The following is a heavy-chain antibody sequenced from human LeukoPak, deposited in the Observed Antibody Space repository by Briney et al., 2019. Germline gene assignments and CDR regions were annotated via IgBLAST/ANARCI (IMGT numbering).Heavy chain of an antibody. V-gene: IGHV1-2*02. CDR1: GYTFTGYY. Sequence: ASVKVSCKASGYTFTGYYMHWVRQAPGPGLEWMGWINPNSGGTNYAQKFQGRVTMTRDTSNSTAYMELSRLRSDDTAVYYCARGWEHYYYGMDVWGQGTTVTVSS. CDR2: INPNSGGT. D-gene: IGHD1-26*01. J-gene: IGHJ6*02. CDR3: ARGWEHYYYGMDV.